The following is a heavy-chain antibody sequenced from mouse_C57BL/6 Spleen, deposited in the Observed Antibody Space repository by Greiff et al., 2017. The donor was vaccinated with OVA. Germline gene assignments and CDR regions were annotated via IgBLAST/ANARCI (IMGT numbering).Heavy chain of an antibody. CDR1: GFTFSSYA. J-gene: IGHJ1*03. CDR3: ARDIARGFDV. V-gene: IGHV5-4*01. CDR2: ISDGGSYT. Sequence: DVQLVESGGGLVKPGGSLKLSCAASGFTFSSYAMSWVRQTPETRLEWVATISDGGSYTYYPDNVKGRFTISRDNAKNNLYLQMSHLKSEDTAMYYCARDIARGFDVWGTGTTVTVSS. D-gene: IGHD2-12*01.